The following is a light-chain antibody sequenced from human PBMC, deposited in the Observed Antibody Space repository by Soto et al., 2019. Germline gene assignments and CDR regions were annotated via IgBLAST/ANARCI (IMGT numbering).Light chain of an antibody. CDR3: QQYGSSPET. CDR2: GAS. CDR1: QSVSSSY. Sequence: IVWTQSPGTLSLSPGERATLSCRASQSVSSSYLAWYQQKPGQAPRLLIYGASSRTTGIPDRFSGSGSGTDFTLTVSRLEPEDFAVYYCQQYGSSPETFGQGTKVEIK. J-gene: IGKJ1*01. V-gene: IGKV3-20*01.